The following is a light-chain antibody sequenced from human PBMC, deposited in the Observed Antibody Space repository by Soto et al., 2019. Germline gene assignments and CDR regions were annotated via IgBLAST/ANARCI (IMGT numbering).Light chain of an antibody. CDR2: SNN. CDR1: NSNIGAGYA. Sequence: QSVLAQPPSISGAPGQRVTISCPGSNSNIGAGYAVHWYQQLPGTVPKLLIYSNNNRPSGVPDRFSGSTSGASASLAITGLQSEDETVYDCQSYDRSLSAWVFGGGTTLTVL. CDR3: QSYDRSLSAWV. V-gene: IGLV1-40*01. J-gene: IGLJ3*02.